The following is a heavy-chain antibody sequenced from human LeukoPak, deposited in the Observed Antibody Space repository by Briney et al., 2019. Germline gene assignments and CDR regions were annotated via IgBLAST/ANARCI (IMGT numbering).Heavy chain of an antibody. V-gene: IGHV3-21*01. J-gene: IGHJ6*03. CDR3: ARDGPRSSVLGLEYYYYYYMDV. CDR1: GFTFSSYS. D-gene: IGHD6-6*01. Sequence: GGSLRLSCAASGFTFSSYSVNWVRQAPGKGLEWVSSISSSSSYIYYADSVKGRFTISRDNAKNSLYLQMNSLRAEDTAVYYCARDGPRSSVLGLEYYYYYYMDVWGKGTTVTVSS. CDR2: ISSSSSYI.